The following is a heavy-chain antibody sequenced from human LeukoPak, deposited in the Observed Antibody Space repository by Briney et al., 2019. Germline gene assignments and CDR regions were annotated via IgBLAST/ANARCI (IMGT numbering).Heavy chain of an antibody. CDR2: IYYSGST. CDR1: GGSISSGDYY. CDR3: ARAGLRFLEWHMDV. Sequence: MSSQTLSLTCTVSGGSISSGDYYWSWIRQPPGKGLEWIGYIYYSGSTYYNPSLKSRVTISVDTSKNQFSLKLSSVTAADTAVYYCARAGLRFLEWHMDVWGKGTTVTVSS. D-gene: IGHD3-3*01. V-gene: IGHV4-30-4*01. J-gene: IGHJ6*03.